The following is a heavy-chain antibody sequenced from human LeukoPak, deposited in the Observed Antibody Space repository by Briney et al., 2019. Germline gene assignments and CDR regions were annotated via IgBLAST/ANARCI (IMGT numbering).Heavy chain of an antibody. V-gene: IGHV4-59*01. Sequence: SETLSLTCTASGGSISSYYWSWIRQPPGKGLEWIGYIYYSGSTNYNPSLKSRVTISVDTSKNQFSLKLISVTAADTAVYYCARVSSGYYYYYGMDVWGQGTTVTVSS. CDR1: GGSISSYY. D-gene: IGHD6-19*01. CDR2: IYYSGST. CDR3: ARVSSGYYYYYGMDV. J-gene: IGHJ6*02.